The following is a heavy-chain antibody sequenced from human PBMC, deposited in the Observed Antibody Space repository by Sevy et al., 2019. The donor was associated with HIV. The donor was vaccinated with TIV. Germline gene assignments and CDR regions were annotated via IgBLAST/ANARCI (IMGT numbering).Heavy chain of an antibody. CDR2: ISYDGRNK. J-gene: IGHJ4*02. D-gene: IGHD6-13*01. V-gene: IGHV3-30*04. CDR3: ARDNAGIAAAATDSDFDY. CDR1: GFTLSDYT. Sequence: GGSLRLSCAASGFTLSDYTMHWVRQAPGKGLEWVAVISYDGRNKYYADSVKGRFTISRANSKNTLYVQMNSLRHEDTAVYYCARDNAGIAAAATDSDFDYWGQGTLVTVSS.